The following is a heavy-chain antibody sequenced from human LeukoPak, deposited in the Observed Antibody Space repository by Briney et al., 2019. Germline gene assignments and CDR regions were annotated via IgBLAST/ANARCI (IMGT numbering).Heavy chain of an antibody. CDR3: ARGGWNDLLYAFDI. D-gene: IGHD1-1*01. CDR1: GFTFSSYA. Sequence: GGSLRLSCAASGFTFSSYAMSWVRQAPGKGLEWVSAISGSGGSTYYADSVKGRFTISRDNSKNTLYLQMSSLRAEDTALYYCARGGWNDLLYAFDIWGQGTKVTVSS. CDR2: ISGSGGST. J-gene: IGHJ3*02. V-gene: IGHV3-23*01.